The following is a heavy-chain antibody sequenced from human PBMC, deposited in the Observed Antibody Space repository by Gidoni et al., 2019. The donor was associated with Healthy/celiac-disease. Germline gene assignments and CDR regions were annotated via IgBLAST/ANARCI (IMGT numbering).Heavy chain of an antibody. D-gene: IGHD6-13*01. V-gene: IGHV4-59*01. CDR3: ARGAGYSSSWYSF. Sequence: QVQLQESGPGLVKPSETLSLTCTVSGGSISSYYWSWIRQPPGKGLEWIGYIYYSGSTNYNPSLKSRVTISVDTSKNQFSLKLSSVTAADTAVYYCARGAGYSSSWYSFWGQGTLVTVSS. CDR2: IYYSGST. CDR1: GGSISSYY. J-gene: IGHJ4*02.